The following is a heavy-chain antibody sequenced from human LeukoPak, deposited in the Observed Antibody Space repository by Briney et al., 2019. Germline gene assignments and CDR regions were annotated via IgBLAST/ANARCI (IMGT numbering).Heavy chain of an antibody. J-gene: IGHJ3*02. CDR2: ISSSGST. Sequence: PSETLSLTCTVSGDSISSGDYYWSWMRQPAGKGLEWIGRISSSGSTNYNPSLKSRVTISVDTSKNQFSLKLSSVTAADTAVYFCARGPYSYDSSSAFDIWGQGTMVTVSS. CDR1: GDSISSGDYY. CDR3: ARGPYSYDSSSAFDI. V-gene: IGHV4-61*02. D-gene: IGHD3-22*01.